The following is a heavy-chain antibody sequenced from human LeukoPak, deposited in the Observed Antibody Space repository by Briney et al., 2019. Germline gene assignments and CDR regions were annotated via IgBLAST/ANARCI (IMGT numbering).Heavy chain of an antibody. CDR2: ISWNSGSI. CDR1: GFTFDDYA. J-gene: IGHJ4*02. Sequence: GRSLRLSCAASGFTFDDYAMPWVRQAPGKGLEWVSGISWNSGSIGYADSVKGRFTISRDNAKNSLYLQMNSLRAEDTALYYCAKALHYYDSSGFDYWGQGTLVTVSS. CDR3: AKALHYYDSSGFDY. V-gene: IGHV3-9*01. D-gene: IGHD3-22*01.